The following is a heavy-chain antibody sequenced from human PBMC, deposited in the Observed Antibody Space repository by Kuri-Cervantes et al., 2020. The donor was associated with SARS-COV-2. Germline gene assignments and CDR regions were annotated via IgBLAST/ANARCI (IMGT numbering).Heavy chain of an antibody. CDR1: RGSIDRSPYY. CDR2: ILYNGNT. Sequence: SETLSLTCTVSRGSIDRSPYYWGWIRQPPGKGLEWIGSILYNGNTHYKASLNSRVTISIDTSKNQFSLKLSSVTAADTAVYYCARTLYAENFDYWGQGTLVTVSS. CDR3: ARTLYAENFDY. D-gene: IGHD2/OR15-2a*01. V-gene: IGHV4-39*07. J-gene: IGHJ4*02.